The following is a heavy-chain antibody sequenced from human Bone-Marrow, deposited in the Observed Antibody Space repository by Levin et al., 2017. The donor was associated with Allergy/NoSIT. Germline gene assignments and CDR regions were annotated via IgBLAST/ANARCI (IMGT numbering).Heavy chain of an antibody. Sequence: SQTLSLTCTVSGGSISSSSYYWGWIRQPPGKGLEWIGSIYYSGSTYYNPSLKSRVTISVDTSKNQFSLKLSSVTAADTAVYYCASFPRSKGPAAGIRLWFDPWGQGTLVTVSS. CDR1: GGSISSSSYY. D-gene: IGHD6-13*01. V-gene: IGHV4-39*01. CDR2: IYYSGST. J-gene: IGHJ5*02. CDR3: ASFPRSKGPAAGIRLWFDP.